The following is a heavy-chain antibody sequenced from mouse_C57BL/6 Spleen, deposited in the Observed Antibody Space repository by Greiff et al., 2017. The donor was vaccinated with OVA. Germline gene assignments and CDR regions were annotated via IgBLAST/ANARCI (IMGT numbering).Heavy chain of an antibody. CDR1: GFTFSSYA. D-gene: IGHD1-1*01. CDR2: ISSGGDYI. J-gene: IGHJ2*01. Sequence: EVQGVESGEGLVKPGGSLKLSCAASGFTFSSYAMSWVRQTPEKRLAWVAYISSGGDYIYYADTVKGRFTISRDNARNTLYLQMSSLKSEDTAMYYCTRDDYGSSFDYWGQGTTLTVSS. CDR3: TRDDYGSSFDY. V-gene: IGHV5-9-1*02.